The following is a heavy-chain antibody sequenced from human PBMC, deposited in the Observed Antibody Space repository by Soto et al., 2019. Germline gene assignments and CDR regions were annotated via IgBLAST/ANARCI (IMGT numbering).Heavy chain of an antibody. CDR3: ARTRSAWSDFHYYSLDV. D-gene: IGHD1-26*01. CDR1: GFTFNSYG. CDR2: ISYDSTKT. V-gene: IGHV3-30*03. Sequence: VQLVESGGGVAQPGRSLRRSCAASGFTFNSYGMHWVRQGPGNGLGWVAFISYDSTKTYYADSVKGRFTISRDNSNSALYVQMNSLTGEDTAVYYCARTRSAWSDFHYYSLDVWGQGTTVTVSS. J-gene: IGHJ6*02.